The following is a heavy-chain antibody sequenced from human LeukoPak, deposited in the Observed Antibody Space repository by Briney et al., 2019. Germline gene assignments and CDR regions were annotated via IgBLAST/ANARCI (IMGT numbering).Heavy chain of an antibody. CDR2: VYTSGTP. CDR1: GGSISSGSYY. CDR3: ARDRVGDYFDY. J-gene: IGHJ4*02. D-gene: IGHD3-16*01. Sequence: SQTLSLTCTVSGGSISSGSYYWTWIRQPAGKGLEWVGRVYTSGTPNYNPSLKSRVTISIDTSKNQFSLKLSSVTAADTAVYYCARDRVGDYFDYWGQGTLVTVSS. V-gene: IGHV4-61*02.